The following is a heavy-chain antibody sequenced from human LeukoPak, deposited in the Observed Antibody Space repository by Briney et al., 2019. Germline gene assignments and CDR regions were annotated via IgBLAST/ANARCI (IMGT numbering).Heavy chain of an antibody. V-gene: IGHV3-33*01. D-gene: IGHD2-2*01. Sequence: GGSLRLSCAASGFTFSSYGMHWVRQAPGKGLEWVAVIWYDGSNKYYADSVKGRFTISRDNSKNTLYLQMNSLRAEDTAVYYCASGACSSTSCTYYYYYGMDVWGQGTTVTVSS. CDR2: IWYDGSNK. CDR1: GFTFSSYG. J-gene: IGHJ6*02. CDR3: ASGACSSTSCTYYYYYGMDV.